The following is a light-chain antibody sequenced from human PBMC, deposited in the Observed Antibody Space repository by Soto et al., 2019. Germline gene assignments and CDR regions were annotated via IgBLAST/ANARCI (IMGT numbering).Light chain of an antibody. V-gene: IGKV3-20*01. Sequence: EIVLTQSPGTLSLSSGERATLSCRASQSVRSNYLAWYQQKPGQAPRLLIYGASSRATGIPDRFGGSGSGTDCTLTISRLEPEDFAVYYCQQYASSPLTFGGGTQVEIK. CDR3: QQYASSPLT. J-gene: IGKJ4*01. CDR1: QSVRSNY. CDR2: GAS.